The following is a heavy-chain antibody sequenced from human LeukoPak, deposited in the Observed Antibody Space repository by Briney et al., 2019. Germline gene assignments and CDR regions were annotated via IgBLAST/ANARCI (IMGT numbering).Heavy chain of an antibody. J-gene: IGHJ4*02. CDR1: GGSFSGYY. CDR3: ARRRSGGYYFDY. V-gene: IGHV4-34*01. CDR2: INHSGST. Sequence: PSETLSLTCAVYGGSFSGYYWSWIRQPPGKGLEWIGEINHSGSTNYNPSLKSRVTISVDTSKNQFSLKLSSVTAADTAVYYCARRRSGGYYFDYWGQGTLVTVSS. D-gene: IGHD1-26*01.